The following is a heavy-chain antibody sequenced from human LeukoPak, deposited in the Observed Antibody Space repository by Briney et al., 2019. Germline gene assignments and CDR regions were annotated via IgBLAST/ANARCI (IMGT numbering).Heavy chain of an antibody. CDR2: IGTRSNPI. V-gene: IGHV3-11*01. J-gene: IGHJ4*02. CDR3: AREVRGSGRDFDY. Sequence: GGSLRLSCAASGFSFSDFYMSWIRQAPGMGLEWISYIGTRSNPIYYADSVKGRFTISRDDAKNSLYLQMNSLRDEDTAVYFCAREVRGSGRDFDYWGQGILVTVSS. CDR1: GFSFSDFY. D-gene: IGHD1-26*01.